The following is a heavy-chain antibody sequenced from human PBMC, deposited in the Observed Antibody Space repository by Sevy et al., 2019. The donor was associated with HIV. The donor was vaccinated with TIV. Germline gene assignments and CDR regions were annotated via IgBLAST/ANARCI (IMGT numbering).Heavy chain of an antibody. CDR3: TTMEDYYNVICYSSGDY. Sequence: ASVKVSCKLSGYTLTELSMHWVRQAPGKGLEWMGGFDPEDGETIYARKFQGRVTLTEDTASDTAYMELSSLRSEDTAVYYCTTMEDYYNVICYSSGDYWGQGTLVTVSS. V-gene: IGHV1-24*01. D-gene: IGHD3-22*01. CDR1: GYTLTELS. CDR2: FDPEDGET. J-gene: IGHJ4*02.